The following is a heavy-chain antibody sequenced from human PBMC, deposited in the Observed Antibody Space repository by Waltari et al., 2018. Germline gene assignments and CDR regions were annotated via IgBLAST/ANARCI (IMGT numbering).Heavy chain of an antibody. V-gene: IGHV3-23*01. Sequence: EVHLLESGGGLAQPGGSLRLPCAASGFISISDAMSWVRQAPGKGLEWVSGISDSGVITKYADSVKGRFTVSRDNSKNTVFLQLNSLRAEDTAIYYCARHLYSIDYLELGNWGQGTLVTVSS. CDR1: GFISISDA. CDR2: ISDSGVIT. J-gene: IGHJ4*02. CDR3: ARHLYSIDYLELGN. D-gene: IGHD3-22*01.